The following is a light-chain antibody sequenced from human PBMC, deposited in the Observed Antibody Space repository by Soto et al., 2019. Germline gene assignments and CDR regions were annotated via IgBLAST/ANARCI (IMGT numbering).Light chain of an antibody. V-gene: IGLV1-44*01. J-gene: IGLJ2*01. CDR1: SSNIGNNI. Sequence: QSVLTQPPSASGTPGQRVTSSCSGGSSNIGNNIVNWYQQFPGMAPKLLIYSDNQRPSGVPDRFSGSKSGTSASLAISGLQSEDEAHYYCASWDDSLNGVQFGGGTKLTVL. CDR3: ASWDDSLNGVQ. CDR2: SDN.